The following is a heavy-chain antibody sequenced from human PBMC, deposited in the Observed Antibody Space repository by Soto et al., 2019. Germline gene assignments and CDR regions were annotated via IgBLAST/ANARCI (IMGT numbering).Heavy chain of an antibody. D-gene: IGHD5-12*01. CDR3: ARLSRYSGYDLENYFDY. V-gene: IGHV4-59*08. J-gene: IGHJ4*02. CDR2: IYYSGST. Sequence: SETLSLSCTVSGGSISSYYWSWIRQPPGKGLEWIGYIYYSGSTNYNPSLKSRVTISVDTSKNQFSLKLSSVTAADTAVYYYARLSRYSGYDLENYFDYWGQGTLVTVSS. CDR1: GGSISSYY.